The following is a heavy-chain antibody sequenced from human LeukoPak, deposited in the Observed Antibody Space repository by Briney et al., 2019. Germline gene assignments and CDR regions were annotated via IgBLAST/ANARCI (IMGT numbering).Heavy chain of an antibody. V-gene: IGHV3-30*04. Sequence: GGSLRLSCAASGFSFNNYAMYWVRQAPGKGLEWVAVISYDGSNKYYADSVKGRFTISRDNAKNSLYLEMNSLRAEDTAVYYCARADNYDILTGYSDYWGQGTLVTVSS. CDR2: ISYDGSNK. CDR3: ARADNYDILTGYSDY. J-gene: IGHJ4*02. D-gene: IGHD3-9*01. CDR1: GFSFNNYA.